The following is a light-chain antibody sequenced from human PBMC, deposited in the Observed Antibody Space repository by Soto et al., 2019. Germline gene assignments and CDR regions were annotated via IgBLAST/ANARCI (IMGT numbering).Light chain of an antibody. V-gene: IGKV1-27*01. CDR2: DAS. CDR1: QGISTY. Sequence: DIQMTQSPSSLSASVGDRVTITCRASQGISTYLAWYQQRPGKVPKILIYDASTLHSGVSSRFSGSGSGTDFTLTISSLQPDDVATYYCQSYNSALQVTFGGGTKMEIK. CDR3: QSYNSALQVT. J-gene: IGKJ4*01.